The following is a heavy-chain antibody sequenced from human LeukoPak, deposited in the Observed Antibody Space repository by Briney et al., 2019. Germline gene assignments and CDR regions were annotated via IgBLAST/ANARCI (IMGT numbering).Heavy chain of an antibody. CDR2: IYPGDSDT. CDR1: GYSFTSYW. D-gene: IGHD2-15*01. V-gene: IGHV5-51*01. Sequence: GESLRISCKGSGYSFTSYWIGWVRQMPGKGLEWMGIIYPGDSDTRYSPSFQGQVTISADKSISTAYLQWSSLKASDTAMYYCARIYCSGGSCFSYYFDYWGQGTLVTVSS. CDR3: ARIYCSGGSCFSYYFDY. J-gene: IGHJ4*02.